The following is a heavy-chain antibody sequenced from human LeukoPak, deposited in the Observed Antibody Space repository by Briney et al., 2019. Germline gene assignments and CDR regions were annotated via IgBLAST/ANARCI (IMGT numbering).Heavy chain of an antibody. CDR3: ARLPYTIFGVVSIDY. D-gene: IGHD3-3*01. V-gene: IGHV4-39*01. J-gene: IGHJ4*02. CDR1: GSSISSSSYY. Sequence: SETLSLTCTASGSSISSSSYYWGWIRQPPGKGLEWIGSIYYSGSTYYNPSLKSRVTISVDTSKNQFSLKLSSVTAADTAVYYCARLPYTIFGVVSIDYWGQGTLVTVSS. CDR2: IYYSGST.